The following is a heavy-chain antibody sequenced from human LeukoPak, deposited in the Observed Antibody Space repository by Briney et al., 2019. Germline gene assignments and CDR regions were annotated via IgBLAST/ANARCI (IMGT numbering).Heavy chain of an antibody. CDR2: INHSGST. J-gene: IGHJ4*02. V-gene: IGHV4-34*01. CDR3: ARQKYYDSSGYVY. D-gene: IGHD3-22*01. CDR1: GGSFSGYY. Sequence: SETLSLTCAVYGGSFSGYYWSWIRQPPGKGLEWIGEINHSGSTNYNPSLKSRVTISVDTSKNQFSLKLSSVTAADTAVYYCARQKYYDSSGYVYWGQGTLVTVSS.